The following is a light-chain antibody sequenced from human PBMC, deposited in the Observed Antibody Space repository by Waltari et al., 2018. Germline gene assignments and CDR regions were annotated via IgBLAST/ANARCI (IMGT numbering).Light chain of an antibody. J-gene: IGLJ2*01. CDR2: GNN. Sequence: YQQLPVTAPKLLIFGNNHRPSGVPYRFPGSKSGTSASLAFSGLQSEDEAVYYCAAWDDSLHGVVFGGGTKLTVL. CDR3: AAWDDSLHGVV. V-gene: IGLV1-44*01.